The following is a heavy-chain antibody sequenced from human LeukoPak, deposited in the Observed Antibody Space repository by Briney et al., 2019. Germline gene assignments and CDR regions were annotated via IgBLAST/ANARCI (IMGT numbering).Heavy chain of an antibody. CDR2: ISAYNGNT. J-gene: IGHJ4*02. CDR3: AREGSGWYEFHFDN. CDR1: GYTFTSYG. Sequence: GASVKVSCKASGYTFTSYGISWVRQAPGQGLEWMGWISAYNGNTNYAQKLQGRVTMTTDTSTSTAYMELSSLRSEDTALYFCAREGSGWYEFHFDNWGQGTLVTVSS. V-gene: IGHV1-18*01. D-gene: IGHD6-19*01.